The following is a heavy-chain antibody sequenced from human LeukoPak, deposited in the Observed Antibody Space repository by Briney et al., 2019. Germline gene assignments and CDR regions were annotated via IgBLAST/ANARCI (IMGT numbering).Heavy chain of an antibody. CDR1: GYSISSGYY. CDR3: ASGPVVPAATGHFDY. Sequence: PSETLSLTCAVSGYSISSGYYWGWIRQPPGKRLEWIGSIYHSGSTYYNPSLKSRVTISVDTSKNQFSLKLSSVTAADTAVYYCASGPVVPAATGHFDYWGQGTLVTVSS. CDR2: IYHSGST. D-gene: IGHD2-2*01. V-gene: IGHV4-38-2*01. J-gene: IGHJ4*02.